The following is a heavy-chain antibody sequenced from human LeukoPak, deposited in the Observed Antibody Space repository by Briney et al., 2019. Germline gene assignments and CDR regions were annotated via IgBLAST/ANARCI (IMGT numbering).Heavy chain of an antibody. CDR3: ARAGWDIAVAGKFDY. CDR1: GFTFSDYY. V-gene: IGHV3-11*01. J-gene: IGHJ4*02. Sequence: PGGSLRLSCAASGFTFSDYYMSWIRQAPGKGLEWVSYISSSGSTIYYADSVKGRFTISRDNAKNSLYLQMNGLRAEDTAVYYCARAGWDIAVAGKFDYWGQGTLVTVSS. CDR2: ISSSGSTI. D-gene: IGHD6-19*01.